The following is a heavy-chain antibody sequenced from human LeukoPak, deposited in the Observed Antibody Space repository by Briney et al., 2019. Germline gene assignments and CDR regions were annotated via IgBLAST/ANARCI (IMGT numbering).Heavy chain of an antibody. CDR1: GYSMRSGYY. D-gene: IGHD5-18*01. J-gene: IGHJ4*02. CDR2: IYHSGST. CDR3: ASRSYSYGYNY. V-gene: IGHV4-38-2*01. Sequence: SETLSLTCAVSGYSMRSGYYWDWIRQPPEQGLEWIGSIYHSGSTYYNPSLKSRVTISVDTSKNQFSLNLSSVTAADTAVYYCASRSYSYGYNYWGQGNLVTVSS.